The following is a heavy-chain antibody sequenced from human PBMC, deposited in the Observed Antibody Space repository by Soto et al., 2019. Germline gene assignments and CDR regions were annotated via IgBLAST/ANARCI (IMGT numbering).Heavy chain of an antibody. Sequence: QVQLVQSGTEVKKPGSSVKVSCKASGGTFRNYPINWVRQAPGQGLEWMGSIFPLTDIPDYAQNFQARLTISEDKSTRTAYMESSSLPSADTAMYFCARGTLVVLNYCESWGQGTLVTVSS. CDR3: ARGTLVVLNYCES. CDR2: IFPLTDIP. D-gene: IGHD1-1*01. J-gene: IGHJ4*02. CDR1: GGTFRNYP. V-gene: IGHV1-69*02.